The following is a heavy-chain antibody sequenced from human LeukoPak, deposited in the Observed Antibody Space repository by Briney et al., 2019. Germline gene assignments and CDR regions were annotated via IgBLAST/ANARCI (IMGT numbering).Heavy chain of an antibody. CDR1: EFSVSGNY. V-gene: IGHV3-66*03. Sequence: GGSLRLSCAASEFSVSGNYMSWVRQAPGKGLEWVSTIYTTGTTYYADSVKGRFTISRDNSKNTLYLQMNSLRAEDTAVYYCAKDSVKVTTVRRVPHYMDVWGKGTTVTISS. D-gene: IGHD4-17*01. CDR3: AKDSVKVTTVRRVPHYMDV. CDR2: IYTTGTT. J-gene: IGHJ6*03.